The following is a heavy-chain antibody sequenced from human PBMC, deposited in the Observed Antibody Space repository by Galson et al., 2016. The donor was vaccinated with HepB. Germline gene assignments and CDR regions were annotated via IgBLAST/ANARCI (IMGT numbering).Heavy chain of an antibody. D-gene: IGHD3-10*01. CDR1: GDSIISSRYYY. CDR3: ASEFGT. J-gene: IGHJ5*02. CDR2: IYNSGST. Sequence: TLSLTCTVSGDSIISSRYYYWTWIRQRVGRELEWIGLIYNSGSTNYTPSLKSRVTISLDTPKNQFSLTLSSVTAADTAVYYCASEFGTWCQGTLVTVSS. V-gene: IGHV4-61*02.